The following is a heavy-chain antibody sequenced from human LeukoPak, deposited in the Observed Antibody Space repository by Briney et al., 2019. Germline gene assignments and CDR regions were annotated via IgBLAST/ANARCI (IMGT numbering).Heavy chain of an antibody. CDR1: GGSLSSYY. Sequence: SETLSLTCAVYGGSLSSYYCRWIRQPPGKGLDWIGEINHSGSTNYNPSLKSRVTISVDTSKKQFSLKLSSVTAADTVVYCVSRPGDGSSTSCSGYMDVWGKGTTVTVSS. J-gene: IGHJ6*03. V-gene: IGHV4-34*01. CDR2: INHSGST. D-gene: IGHD2-2*01. CDR3: SRPGDGSSTSCSGYMDV.